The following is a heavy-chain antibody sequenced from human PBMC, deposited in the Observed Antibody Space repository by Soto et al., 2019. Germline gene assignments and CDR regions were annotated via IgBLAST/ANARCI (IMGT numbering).Heavy chain of an antibody. D-gene: IGHD3-10*01. Sequence: QLQLQESGPGLVKPSETLSLTCAVTGASITRGGFHWGWIRQSPGQGLEWIGSLYSGSTYYNPSLKSRVTISADTCKNDFSLRLTSVTAADTAVYYCARRGSGHTFDYWGQGTLVTVSS. CDR3: ARRGSGHTFDY. V-gene: IGHV4-39*02. CDR1: GASITRGGFH. J-gene: IGHJ4*02. CDR2: LYSGST.